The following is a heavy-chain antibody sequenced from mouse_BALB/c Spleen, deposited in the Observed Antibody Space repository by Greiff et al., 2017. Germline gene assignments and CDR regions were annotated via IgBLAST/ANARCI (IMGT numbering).Heavy chain of an antibody. D-gene: IGHD2-14*01. J-gene: IGHJ3*01. V-gene: IGHV1-9*01. CDR2: ILPGSGST. CDR1: GYTFSSYW. CDR3: ARPAYYRYDWFAY. Sequence: VQGVESGAELMKPGASVKISCKATGYTFSSYWIEWVKQRPGHGLEWIGEILPGSGSTNYNEKFKGKATFTADTSSNTAYMQLSSLTSEDSAVYYCARPAYYRYDWFAYWGQGTLVTVSA.